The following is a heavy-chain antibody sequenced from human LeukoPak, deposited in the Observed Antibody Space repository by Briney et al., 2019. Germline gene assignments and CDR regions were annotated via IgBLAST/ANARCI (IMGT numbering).Heavy chain of an antibody. J-gene: IGHJ4*02. CDR3: ARSSIVVVIASPYYFDY. CDR1: GGSFSGYY. D-gene: IGHD2-21*01. Sequence: SETLSLTCAVYGGSFSGYYWSWIRQPPGKGLXXXXXXXXSGSTNYNPSLKSRVTISVDTSKNQFSLKLSSVTAADTAVYYCARSSIVVVIASPYYFDYWGQGTLVTVSS. CDR2: XXXSGST. V-gene: IGHV4-34*01.